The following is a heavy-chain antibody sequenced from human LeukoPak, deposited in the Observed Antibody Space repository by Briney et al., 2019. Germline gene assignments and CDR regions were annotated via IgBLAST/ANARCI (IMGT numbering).Heavy chain of an antibody. D-gene: IGHD3-22*01. Sequence: GGSLRRSCAASGFTFSSYSMNWVRQAPGKGLEWVSSISSSSSYIYYADSVKGRFTISRDNAKNSLYLQMNSLRAEDTAVYYCASVRNYYDSSGYFDYWGQGTLVTVSS. CDR2: ISSSSSYI. V-gene: IGHV3-21*01. J-gene: IGHJ4*02. CDR1: GFTFSSYS. CDR3: ASVRNYYDSSGYFDY.